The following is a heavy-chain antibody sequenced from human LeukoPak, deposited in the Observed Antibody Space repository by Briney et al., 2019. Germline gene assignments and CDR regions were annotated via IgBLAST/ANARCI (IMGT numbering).Heavy chain of an antibody. CDR3: ARGGAYYYDSSGYYRRLYYYYGMDV. CDR1: GGSISSGAYY. J-gene: IGHJ6*02. V-gene: IGHV4-30-4*01. Sequence: PSETLSLTCTVSGGSISSGAYYWGWIRHPPGKGLEWIVYIYYSRTTYYNPSLNSRATISVETSKNQFSLKLRSVTAADTAVYYCARGGAYYYDSSGYYRRLYYYYGMDVWGQGTTVTVSS. D-gene: IGHD3-22*01. CDR2: IYYSRTT.